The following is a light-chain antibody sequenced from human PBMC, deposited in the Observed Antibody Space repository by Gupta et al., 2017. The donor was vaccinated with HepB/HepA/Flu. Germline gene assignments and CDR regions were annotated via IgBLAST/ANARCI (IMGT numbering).Light chain of an antibody. CDR3: SSYTNRNTQV. CDR2: DVS. J-gene: IGLJ1*01. Sequence: QSALTQPASVSGSPRPSITISCTGTSGDVGGYNYVSWYQQHPGEAPKLVIYDVSNRPSGISNRFSGSKSGNTASLSISGLQAEDEADYYCSSYTNRNTQVFGTGTKVTVL. CDR1: SGDVGGYNY. V-gene: IGLV2-14*03.